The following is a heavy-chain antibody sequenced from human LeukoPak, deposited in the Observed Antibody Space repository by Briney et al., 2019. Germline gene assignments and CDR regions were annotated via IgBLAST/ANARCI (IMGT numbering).Heavy chain of an antibody. CDR3: TRDFWTDY. D-gene: IGHD3/OR15-3a*01. CDR2: IKQDRSEK. J-gene: IGHJ4*02. Sequence: PGGSLRLSCAASGFTFTNYWMSWVRQAPGKGLELVANIKQDRSEKYYVDSVRGRFTISRDNARNFLYLQLSSLRAEDTAVYYCTRDFWTDYWGQGTLVTVSS. V-gene: IGHV3-7*01. CDR1: GFTFTNYW.